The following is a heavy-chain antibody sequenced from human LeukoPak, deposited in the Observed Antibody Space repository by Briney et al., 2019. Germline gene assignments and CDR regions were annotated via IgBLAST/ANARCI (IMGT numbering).Heavy chain of an antibody. CDR2: IYYSGST. D-gene: IGHD3-10*01. CDR1: GGSISSYY. V-gene: IGHV4-59*08. Sequence: SETLSLTCTVSGGSISSYYWSWIRQPPGKGLEWIGYIYYSGSTNYNPSLKSQVTISVDTSKNQFSLKLSSVTAADTAVYYCARHGPMAGNYYGSGSYRRHFDYWGQGTLVTVSS. J-gene: IGHJ4*02. CDR3: ARHGPMAGNYYGSGSYRRHFDY.